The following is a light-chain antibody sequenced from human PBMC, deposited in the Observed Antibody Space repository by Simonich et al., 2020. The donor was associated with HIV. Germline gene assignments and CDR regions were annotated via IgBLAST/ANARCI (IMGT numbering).Light chain of an antibody. CDR3: SSYTSSSTLV. V-gene: IGLV2-14*02. CDR1: SSDVGGYNL. CDR2: EDS. J-gene: IGLJ2*01. Sequence: QSALTQPASVSGSPGQSITISCTGTSSDVGGYNLVSWYQNHPGKAPKLIIYEDSKRPSGVSNRFSGSKSGNTASLTISGLQAEDEADYYCSSYTSSSTLVFGGGTKLTVL.